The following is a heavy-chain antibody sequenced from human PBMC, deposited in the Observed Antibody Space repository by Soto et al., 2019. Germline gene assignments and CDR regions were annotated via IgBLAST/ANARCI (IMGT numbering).Heavy chain of an antibody. J-gene: IGHJ1*01. D-gene: IGHD3-22*01. CDR3: ARGSVDTVDSSGLYEY. V-gene: IGHV4-34*01. CDR1: GGSFSAYY. CDR2: INHSGGT. Sequence: SETLSLTCAVYGGSFSAYYWSWVRQPPGKGLEWIGEINHSGGTSYNPSLKSRVTISVDTSKSQFSLKLTSVTAADRAVYYCARGSVDTVDSSGLYEYWGQGTPVTVSS.